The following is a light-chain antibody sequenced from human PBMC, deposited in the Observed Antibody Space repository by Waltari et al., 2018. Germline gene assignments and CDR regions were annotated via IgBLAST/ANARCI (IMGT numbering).Light chain of an antibody. J-gene: IGLJ3*02. V-gene: IGLV2-23*01. CDR2: ETT. Sequence: QSALTQPASVSASLGQSLTISCTGTSSDIGLYALLSWYQQPPGKAPKLIIHETTKRPSGVPNRVSGSKSGNTASLTISGLQAEDEADYYCCSFAGRSWLFGGGTKLTVL. CDR3: CSFAGRSWL. CDR1: SSDIGLYAL.